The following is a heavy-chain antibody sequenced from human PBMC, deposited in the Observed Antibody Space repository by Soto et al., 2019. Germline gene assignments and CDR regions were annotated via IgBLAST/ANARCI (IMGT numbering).Heavy chain of an antibody. CDR1: GYSFTSCW. CDR2: IYPGDPDT. J-gene: IGHJ5*02. CDR3: ARHQIAAAESSWFDP. D-gene: IGHD6-13*01. Sequence: GESLKISCQGSGYSFTSCWIGWVRQMPGKGLEWMGIIYPGDPDTRYSPSFQGQVTVSADKSISTAYLQWSSLKASDTAMYYCARHQIAAAESSWFDPWGQGTLVTVSS. V-gene: IGHV5-51*01.